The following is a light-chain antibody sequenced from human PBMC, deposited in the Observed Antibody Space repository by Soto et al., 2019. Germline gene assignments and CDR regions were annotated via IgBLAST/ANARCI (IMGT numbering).Light chain of an antibody. CDR3: CSSPGTYTWV. J-gene: IGLJ2*01. Sequence: QSALTQPRSVSGSPGQSVTISCTGTSNDVGGNNYVSWYQHHPGKVPKLMIYYATRRPSGVPDRFSGSKSGNTASLTISGLQPEDEADYYCCSSPGTYTWVFGGGTQLTVL. V-gene: IGLV2-11*01. CDR2: YAT. CDR1: SNDVGGNNY.